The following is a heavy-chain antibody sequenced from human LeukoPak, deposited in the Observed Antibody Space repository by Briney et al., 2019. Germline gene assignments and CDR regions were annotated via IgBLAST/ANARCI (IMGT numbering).Heavy chain of an antibody. CDR3: ASEEWELRGAFDI. Sequence: GGSLGLSCAASGFTFSSYSMNWVRQAPGKGLEWVSSISSSSSYIYYADSVKGRFTISRDNAKNSLYLQMNSLRAEDTAVYYCASEEWELRGAFDIWGQGTMVTVSS. J-gene: IGHJ3*02. CDR1: GFTFSSYS. CDR2: ISSSSSYI. D-gene: IGHD1-26*01. V-gene: IGHV3-21*01.